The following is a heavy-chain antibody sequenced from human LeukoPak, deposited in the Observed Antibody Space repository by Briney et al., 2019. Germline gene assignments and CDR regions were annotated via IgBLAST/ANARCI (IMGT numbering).Heavy chain of an antibody. CDR3: ARPASIAARTNWFDP. Sequence: ASVKVSCKASGYTFTSYDINWVRQATGQGLERMGWMNPNSGNTGYAQKFQGRVTMTRNTSISTAYMELSSLRSEDTAVYYCARPASIAARTNWFDPWGQGTLVTVSS. J-gene: IGHJ5*02. CDR1: GYTFTSYD. V-gene: IGHV1-8*01. D-gene: IGHD6-6*01. CDR2: MNPNSGNT.